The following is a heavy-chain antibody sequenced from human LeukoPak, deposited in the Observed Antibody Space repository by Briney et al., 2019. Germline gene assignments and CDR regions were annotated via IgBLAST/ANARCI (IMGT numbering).Heavy chain of an antibody. CDR1: GYTFTSYG. CDR3: ARDLYRDSLPVSWFDP. CDR2: ISDYNGNT. V-gene: IGHV1-18*01. Sequence: ASVKVSCKASGYTFTSYGVSWVRQAPGQGLEWMGWISDYNGNTNYAQKLQGRVTMTTDTSTSTAYMELRSLRSDDTAVYYCARDLYRDSLPVSWFDPWGQGTLVTVSS. D-gene: IGHD4-11*01. J-gene: IGHJ5*02.